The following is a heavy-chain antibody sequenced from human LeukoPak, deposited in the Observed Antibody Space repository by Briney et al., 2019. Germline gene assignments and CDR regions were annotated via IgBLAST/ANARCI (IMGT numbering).Heavy chain of an antibody. CDR3: ARVEGCTNGVCYYYFDY. CDR2: VRNKTKSYTT. V-gene: IGHV3-72*01. Sequence: GGSLRLSCAASGFTFSDHYMDWVRQAPGKGLEWVGRVRNKTKSYTTEYAASVKGRFTISRDDSKNSLYLQMNSLKIEDTAVYYCARVEGCTNGVCYYYFDYWGQGTLVTVTS. J-gene: IGHJ4*02. CDR1: GFTFSDHY. D-gene: IGHD2-8*01.